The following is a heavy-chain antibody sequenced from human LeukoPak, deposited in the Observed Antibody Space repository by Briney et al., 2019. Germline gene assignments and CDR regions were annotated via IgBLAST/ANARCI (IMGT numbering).Heavy chain of an antibody. CDR2: IYYSGST. CDR3: ARVKGYGLRYDY. D-gene: IGHD3-10*01. CDR1: GGSISSYY. J-gene: IGHJ4*02. Sequence: PSETLSLTCTVSGGSISSYYWSWIRQPPGKGLEWIGYIYYSGSTNYNPSLKSRVTISVDTSKNQFSLKLSSVTAADTAVYYCARVKGYGLRYDYWGQGTLVTVSS. V-gene: IGHV4-59*01.